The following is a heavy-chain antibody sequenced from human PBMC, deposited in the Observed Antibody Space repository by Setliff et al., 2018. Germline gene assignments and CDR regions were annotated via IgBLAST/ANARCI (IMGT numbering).Heavy chain of an antibody. CDR1: GYTFSSYG. J-gene: IGHJ4*02. Sequence: GASVKVSCKTSGYTFSSYGISWVRQAPGQGLEWMGIVNTGGGSASYAQKFQGRVAMTSDTSANSVYMELNNLTSDDSATYYCARGGMAAAGRKGVFEHWGQGTLVTVSS. CDR3: ARGGMAAAGRKGVFEH. V-gene: IGHV1-46*01. D-gene: IGHD6-13*01. CDR2: VNTGGGSA.